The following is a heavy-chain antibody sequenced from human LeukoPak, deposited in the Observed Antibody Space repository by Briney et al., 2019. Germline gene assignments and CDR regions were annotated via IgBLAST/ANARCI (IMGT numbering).Heavy chain of an antibody. J-gene: IGHJ4*02. CDR1: EFTFTDYW. V-gene: IGHV3-7*01. CDR2: INRDGSET. Sequence: GGSLRLSCVASEFTFTDYWMGWVRQAPGKGLEWVANINRDGSETYYMDSVKGRFTISKDNAKNLLYLQMSSLRVEDTAVYYCARSCGSGFYFDYWGQGTLVIASS. D-gene: IGHD3-10*01. CDR3: ARSCGSGFYFDY.